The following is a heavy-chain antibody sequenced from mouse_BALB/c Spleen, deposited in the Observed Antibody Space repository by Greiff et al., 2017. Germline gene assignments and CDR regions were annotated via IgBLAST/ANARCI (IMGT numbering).Heavy chain of an antibody. CDR2: ISYSGST. Sequence: EVQRVESGPGLVKPSQSLSLTCTVTGYSITSDYAWNWIRQFPGNKLEWMGYISYSGSTSYNPSLKSRISITRDTSKNQFFLQLNSVTTEDTATYYCARAYYGPGYAMDYWGQGTSVTVSS. CDR1: GYSITSDYA. D-gene: IGHD1-2*01. CDR3: ARAYYGPGYAMDY. V-gene: IGHV3-2*02. J-gene: IGHJ4*01.